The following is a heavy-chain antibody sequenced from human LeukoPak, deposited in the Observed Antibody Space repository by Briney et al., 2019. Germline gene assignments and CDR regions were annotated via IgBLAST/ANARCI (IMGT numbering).Heavy chain of an antibody. V-gene: IGHV5-51*01. Sequence: RGESLKISCKGSGYSFTSYWIGWVRQMPGKGLEWMGIIYPGDSDTRYSPSFQGQVTISADKSISTAYLQWSSLKASDTAMYYCARHFGSSPEGDAFDIWGQGTMVTVSS. D-gene: IGHD6-6*01. CDR1: GYSFTSYW. CDR2: IYPGDSDT. J-gene: IGHJ3*02. CDR3: ARHFGSSPEGDAFDI.